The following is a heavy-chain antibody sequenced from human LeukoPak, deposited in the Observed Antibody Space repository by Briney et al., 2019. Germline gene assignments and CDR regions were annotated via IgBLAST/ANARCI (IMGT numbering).Heavy chain of an antibody. D-gene: IGHD3-10*01. V-gene: IGHV4-59*01. J-gene: IGHJ5*02. CDR3: ARQYYFNWFDP. CDR1: GGSISNYY. Sequence: SETLSLTCTVSGGSISNYYWGWIRQAPGKGLEWIGYIYYSGSTNYNPSLKSRVTISVDTSKNQFSLKLSSVTAADTAVYYCARQYYFNWFDPWGQGTLVTVSS. CDR2: IYYSGST.